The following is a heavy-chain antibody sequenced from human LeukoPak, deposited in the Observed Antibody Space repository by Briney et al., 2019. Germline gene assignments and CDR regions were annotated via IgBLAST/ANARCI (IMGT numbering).Heavy chain of an antibody. CDR2: MSYGGST. CDR3: ARHPFAAHHRVDY. Sequence: SETLSLTCTVSGVSISSNSYYWGWIRQPPGKELEWVGSMSYGGSTYYNPSLKSRVTMSVDTSKNQFSLKLTSVTAADTAAYHCARHPFAAHHRVDYWGQGTLVTVSS. V-gene: IGHV4-39*01. CDR1: GVSISSNSYY. D-gene: IGHD6-6*01. J-gene: IGHJ4*02.